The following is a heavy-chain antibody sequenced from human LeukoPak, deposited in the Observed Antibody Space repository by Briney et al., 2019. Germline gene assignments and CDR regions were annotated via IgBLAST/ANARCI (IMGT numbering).Heavy chain of an antibody. CDR2: IYYSGNT. V-gene: IGHV4-61*01. CDR3: ARGALLWFGDRMEYYFDY. D-gene: IGHD3-10*01. Sequence: SETLSLTCTVSGGSISSSSYYWSWIRQPPGKGLEWIGFIYYSGNTNYNPSLKSRVTISVDTSKNQFSLKLSSMTAADTAVYYCARGALLWFGDRMEYYFDYWGQGTLLTVSS. J-gene: IGHJ4*02. CDR1: GGSISSSSYY.